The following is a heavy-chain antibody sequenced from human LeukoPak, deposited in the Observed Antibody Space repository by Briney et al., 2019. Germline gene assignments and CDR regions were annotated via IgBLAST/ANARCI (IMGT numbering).Heavy chain of an antibody. D-gene: IGHD3-22*01. J-gene: IGHJ3*02. CDR1: GFTFSSYW. Sequence: PGGSLRLSCAASGFTFSSYWMSWVRQAPGKGLEWVSAISGSGGSTYYADSVKGRFTISRDNSKNTLYLQMNSLRAEDTAVYYCAKDHGYYDSNDAFDIWGQGTMVTVSS. V-gene: IGHV3-23*01. CDR3: AKDHGYYDSNDAFDI. CDR2: ISGSGGST.